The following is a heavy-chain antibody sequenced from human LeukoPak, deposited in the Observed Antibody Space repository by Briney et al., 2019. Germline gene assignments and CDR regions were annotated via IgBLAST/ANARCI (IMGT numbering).Heavy chain of an antibody. D-gene: IGHD3-9*01. CDR2: ISSSGTYV. J-gene: IGHJ3*02. CDR1: GFTLSRNS. CDR3: ARASSKQLAGYLPDGFDM. Sequence: PGGSLRLSCAASGFTLSRNSMNWVRQAPGKGLEWVSSISSSGTYVYYADSVKGRFTISRDNAKNSLSLQMNSLRADDAAVYYCARASSKQLAGYLPDGFDMGGEGTMVTVPS. V-gene: IGHV3-21*01.